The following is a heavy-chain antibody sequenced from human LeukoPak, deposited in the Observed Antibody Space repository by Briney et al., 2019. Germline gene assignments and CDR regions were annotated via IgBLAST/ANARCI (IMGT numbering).Heavy chain of an antibody. CDR1: GFTFSSYT. V-gene: IGHV3-30*04. D-gene: IGHD6-19*01. J-gene: IGHJ3*02. CDR3: ARAKQWLDAFDI. Sequence: PGRSLRLSCAASGFTFSSYTMHWVRQAPSKGLEWVAVISYDENNKYYADSVNGRFTISRDNSKNTLYLQMNSLRAEDTAVYYCARAKQWLDAFDIWGQGTMVTVSS. CDR2: ISYDENNK.